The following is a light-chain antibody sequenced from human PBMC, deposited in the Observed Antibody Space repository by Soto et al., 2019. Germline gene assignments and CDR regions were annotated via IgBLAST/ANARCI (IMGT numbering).Light chain of an antibody. CDR2: DAS. Sequence: DIQMTQSPSTLSASVGDRVTITCRASQSISSWLAWYQQKPGKAPKLLIYDASSLESGVPSRFSGSGSETEFTLTISSLQPDDFATYYCQQYNSYSLTFGGGTEVEIK. CDR1: QSISSW. V-gene: IGKV1-5*01. J-gene: IGKJ4*01. CDR3: QQYNSYSLT.